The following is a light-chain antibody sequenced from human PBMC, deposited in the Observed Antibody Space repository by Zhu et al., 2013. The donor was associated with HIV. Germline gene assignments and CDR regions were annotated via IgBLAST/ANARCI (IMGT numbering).Light chain of an antibody. CDR2: GAH. CDR3: QQYGSSPLT. Sequence: EIVLTQSPASLSVSPGERATLSCRASQSISNNLAWYQQKPGQAPRLLIYGAHSRATGIPDRFTGSGSGTDFTVTISRLEPEDFAVYYCQQYGSSPLTFGQGTKVEIK. V-gene: IGKV3-20*01. CDR1: QSISNN. J-gene: IGKJ1*01.